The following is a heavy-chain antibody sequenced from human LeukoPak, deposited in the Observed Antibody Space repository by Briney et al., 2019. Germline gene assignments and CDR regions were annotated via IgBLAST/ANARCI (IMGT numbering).Heavy chain of an antibody. CDR2: IYYSGST. CDR3: ARVVPAAIGYYQH. D-gene: IGHD2-2*02. Sequence: SETLSLTCTVSGGSISSSSYYWGWIRQPPGKGLDWIGSIYYSGSTYYNPSLKSRVTISVDTSKNQFSLKLKDVTAAVTAVYYCARVVPAAIGYYQHWGQGTLVTVSS. V-gene: IGHV4-39*01. J-gene: IGHJ1*01. CDR1: GGSISSSSYY.